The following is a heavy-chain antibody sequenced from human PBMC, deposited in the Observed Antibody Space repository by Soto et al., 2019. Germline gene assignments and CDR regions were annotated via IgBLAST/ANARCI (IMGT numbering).Heavy chain of an antibody. D-gene: IGHD2-15*01. CDR1: GYSFTDYW. V-gene: IGHV5-51*01. CDR3: TRIHCSGGTCYSFES. CDR2: IWPGDSDT. Sequence: GESLKISCKGSGYSFTDYWVAWVRQMPGKGLEWMGSIWPGDSDTRYSPSFQGQVTISADKSISTAYVQWSSLKASDTAMYYCTRIHCSGGTCYSFESWGQGTLV. J-gene: IGHJ4*02.